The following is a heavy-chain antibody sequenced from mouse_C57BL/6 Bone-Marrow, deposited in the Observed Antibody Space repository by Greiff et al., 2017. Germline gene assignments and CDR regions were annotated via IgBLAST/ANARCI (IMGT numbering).Heavy chain of an antibody. CDR1: GYTFTSYW. Sequence: QVHVKQPGAELVKPGASVKLSCKASGYTFTSYWMHWVKQRPGQGLEWIGMIHPNSGSTNYNEKFKSKATLTVDKSSSPAYRQLSILTSEDAAVYYGARGDYYGSSWYFDVWGTGTTVTVSA. CDR2: IHPNSGST. V-gene: IGHV1-64*01. J-gene: IGHJ1*03. CDR3: ARGDYYGSSWYFDV. D-gene: IGHD1-1*01.